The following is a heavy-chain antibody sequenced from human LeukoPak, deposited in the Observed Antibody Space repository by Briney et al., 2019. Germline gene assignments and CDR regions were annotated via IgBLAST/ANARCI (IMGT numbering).Heavy chain of an antibody. D-gene: IGHD2-15*01. CDR2: IYYSGST. V-gene: IGHV4-59*08. CDR1: GGSISGYY. Sequence: SETLSLTCTVSGGSISGYYWSWIRQPPGKGLEWIGYIYYSGSTNYNPSLKSRVTISVDTSKNQFSLKLSSVTAADTAVYYCARQGGGRRNWYFDLWGRGTLVTVSS. J-gene: IGHJ2*01. CDR3: ARQGGGRRNWYFDL.